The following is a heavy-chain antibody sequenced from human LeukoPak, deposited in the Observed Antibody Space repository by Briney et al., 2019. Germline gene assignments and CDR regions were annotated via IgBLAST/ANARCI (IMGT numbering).Heavy chain of an antibody. CDR1: GFTFSNYN. CDR3: AKDGGYSYGGTNWFDP. J-gene: IGHJ5*02. CDR2: ISGSGGST. V-gene: IGHV3-23*01. D-gene: IGHD5-18*01. Sequence: PGGSLRLSCAASGFTFSNYNMNWVRQAPGKGLEWVSAISGSGGSTYYADSVKGRFTISRDNSKNTLYLQMNSLRAEDTAVYYCAKDGGYSYGGTNWFDPWGQGTLVTVSS.